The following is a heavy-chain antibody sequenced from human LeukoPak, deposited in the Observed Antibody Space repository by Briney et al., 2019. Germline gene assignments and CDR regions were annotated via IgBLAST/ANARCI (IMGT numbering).Heavy chain of an antibody. CDR2: ICDNGHT. J-gene: IGHJ4*02. V-gene: IGHV4-59*01. CDR3: ATGRDPYKTGH. D-gene: IGHD3-10*01. CDR1: GGSFSPAH. Sequence: SETLSLTCTFSGGSFSPAHWSWIRQPPGKGLEWIGVICDNGHTDYNPSLKSRVTISVDTSKRQFSLKLSSSAAADTAVYYCATGRDPYKTGHWGQGTLVTVSS.